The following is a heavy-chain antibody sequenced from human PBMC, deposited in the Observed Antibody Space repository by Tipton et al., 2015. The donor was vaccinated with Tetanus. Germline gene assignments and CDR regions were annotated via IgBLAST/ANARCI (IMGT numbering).Heavy chain of an antibody. D-gene: IGHD3-22*01. J-gene: IGHJ4*02. CDR1: GGSISGFY. CDR2: MYYSGSA. Sequence: TLSLTCAISGGSISGFYWAWIRQPLGKGLEWIGHMYYSGSANYNPSLKSRLTISMDTSNDQLSLRLTSVTAADTAIYYCARFSYDSGGFYPYFDHWGRGTLVTVSS. V-gene: IGHV4-59*01. CDR3: ARFSYDSGGFYPYFDH.